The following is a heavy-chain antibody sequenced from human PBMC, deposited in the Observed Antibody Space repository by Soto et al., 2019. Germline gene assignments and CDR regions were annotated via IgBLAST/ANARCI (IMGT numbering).Heavy chain of an antibody. V-gene: IGHV4-34*01. CDR3: ASRGYSYGDLSV. Sequence: QVQLQQWGAGLLKPSETLSLTCAVYGGSFSGYYWSWIRQPPGKGLEWIGEINHSGSTNYNPSLKSRVPISVATSKNQLSLKLSSVPAADTAVYYCASRGYSYGDLSVWGQGTTVTVSS. J-gene: IGHJ6*02. CDR1: GGSFSGYY. D-gene: IGHD5-18*01. CDR2: INHSGST.